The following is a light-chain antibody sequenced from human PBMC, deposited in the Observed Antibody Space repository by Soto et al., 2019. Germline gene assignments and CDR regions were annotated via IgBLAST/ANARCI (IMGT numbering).Light chain of an antibody. J-gene: IGLJ3*02. Sequence: QTVVTQEPSFSVSPGGTVTLTCGLTSGSVSTRNYPSWYQQIPGQAPRTLIYNTNTRSSGVPDRFSGSILGTKAALTITGAQAEDEADYYCVFYVGSGIHGVFGGGTKLTVL. CDR1: SGSVSTRNY. CDR3: VFYVGSGIHGV. CDR2: NTN. V-gene: IGLV8-61*01.